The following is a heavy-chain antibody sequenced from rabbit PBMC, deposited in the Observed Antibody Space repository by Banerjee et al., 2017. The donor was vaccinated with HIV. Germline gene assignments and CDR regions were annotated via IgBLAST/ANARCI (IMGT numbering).Heavy chain of an antibody. CDR1: GFSFSSSYW. Sequence: QEQLVESGGGLVQPEGSLTLTCTASGFSFSSSYWMCWVRQAPGKGLEWIGCIYTSSSGGTYYASWAKGRFTISKASSTTVTLQMTSLTAADTATYFCARDLAGVIGWNFNLWGPGTLVTVS. D-gene: IGHD4-1*01. CDR3: ARDLAGVIGWNFNL. J-gene: IGHJ4*01. V-gene: IGHV1S45*01. CDR2: IYTSSSGGT.